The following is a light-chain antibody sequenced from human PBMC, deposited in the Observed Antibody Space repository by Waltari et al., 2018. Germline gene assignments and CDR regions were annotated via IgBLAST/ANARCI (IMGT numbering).Light chain of an antibody. Sequence: EIVLTQSPATLSLSPGERATLSCRASRSVSSFLAWYQQKLGQAPRLLIYDASNRATDIPARFSGSGSGTDFTLTISSLEPEDFAVYYCQQRSSLPLTFGGGTKVEI. CDR2: DAS. V-gene: IGKV3-11*01. CDR1: RSVSSF. CDR3: QQRSSLPLT. J-gene: IGKJ4*01.